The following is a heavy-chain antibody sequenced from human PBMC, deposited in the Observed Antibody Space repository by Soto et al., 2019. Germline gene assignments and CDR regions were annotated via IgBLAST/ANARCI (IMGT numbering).Heavy chain of an antibody. D-gene: IGHD1-26*01. V-gene: IGHV1-69*01. CDR1: GGTFSTYA. Sequence: QVQLVQSGAEVKKPGSSVKVSCKASGGTFSTYAISWVRQAPGQGLEWMGGVTPIFDTVNYAQRFQGRVTITADESTTTAYMELSSLGSEDTAVYYCAADVGATARAFDYWGQGTLVTVSS. CDR3: AADVGATARAFDY. CDR2: VTPIFDTV. J-gene: IGHJ4*02.